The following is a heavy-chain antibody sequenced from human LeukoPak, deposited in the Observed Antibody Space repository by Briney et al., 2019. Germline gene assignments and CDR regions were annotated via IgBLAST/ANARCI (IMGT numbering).Heavy chain of an antibody. CDR1: GGSISSSNYY. CDR2: IHYSGTT. D-gene: IGHD4-17*01. Sequence: NSSETLSLTCTVSGGSISSSNYYWGWIRQPPGKGLEWIASIHYSGTTYYNPSLKSRVTISVDTSKNHFSLNLNSVTAADTAVYYCARVPTVTFFDYWGQGTLVTVSS. V-gene: IGHV4-39*02. J-gene: IGHJ4*02. CDR3: ARVPTVTFFDY.